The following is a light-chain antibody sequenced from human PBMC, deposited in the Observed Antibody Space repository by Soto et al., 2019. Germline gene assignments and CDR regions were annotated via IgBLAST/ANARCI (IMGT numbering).Light chain of an antibody. Sequence: DIPLTQSPSTLSASVGDRVTITCRASQRIATWLAWYQHQPGSAPKLLIYGASTLQSGVPSRFSGSRSGAEFTLTISSLEPEDFAVYYCQQRNIWPPVTFGLGTRLEIK. J-gene: IGKJ5*01. V-gene: IGKV1-5*01. CDR1: QRIATW. CDR3: QQRNIWPPVT. CDR2: GAS.